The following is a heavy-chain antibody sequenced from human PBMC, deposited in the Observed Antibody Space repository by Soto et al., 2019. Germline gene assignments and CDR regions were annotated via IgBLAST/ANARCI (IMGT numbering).Heavy chain of an antibody. Sequence: QMRLVESGGALVKPGGSLSLSCAASGFSFSDYQMTWIRQAPGRGPEWVSVISSTGTDTNYADSVRGRFIISRDNAKNTLYLQMNSLRDGDTAVYYCTRGGRGTSYYWQYWGQGTLVTVSS. V-gene: IGHV3-11*06. J-gene: IGHJ4*02. CDR3: TRGGRGTSYYWQY. CDR2: ISSTGTDT. D-gene: IGHD1-26*01. CDR1: GFSFSDYQ.